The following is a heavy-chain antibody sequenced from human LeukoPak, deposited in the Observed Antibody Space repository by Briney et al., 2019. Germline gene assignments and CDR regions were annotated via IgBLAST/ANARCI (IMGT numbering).Heavy chain of an antibody. Sequence: GGSLRLSCAASGFTFSSYSMNWVRQAPGKGLEWVSYISSSSTIYYADSVKGRFTISRDNAKNSLYLQMNSLRDEDTAVYYCARDAPRFSPFDYWGQGTLVTVSS. CDR2: ISSSSTI. CDR1: GFTFSSYS. V-gene: IGHV3-48*02. CDR3: ARDAPRFSPFDY. J-gene: IGHJ4*02.